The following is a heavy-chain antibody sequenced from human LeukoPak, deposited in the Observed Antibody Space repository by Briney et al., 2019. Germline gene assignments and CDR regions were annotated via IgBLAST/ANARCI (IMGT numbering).Heavy chain of an antibody. D-gene: IGHD2-15*01. CDR2: INHSGST. CDR3: ARAISGPLFDY. CDR1: GGSFSGYF. J-gene: IGHJ4*02. Sequence: PSETLSLTCAVYGGSFSGYFWTWIRQPPGKGLEWIGEINHSGSTNYNPSLKSRVTISVDTSKNQFSLNLTSVTAADTAVYYCARAISGPLFDYWGQGTLVTVSS. V-gene: IGHV4-34*01.